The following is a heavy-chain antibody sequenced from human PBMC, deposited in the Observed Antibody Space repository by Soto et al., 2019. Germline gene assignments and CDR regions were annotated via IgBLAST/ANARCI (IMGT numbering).Heavy chain of an antibody. Sequence: QVQLVQSGAEVKEPGASVRVSWKASGYAFTSHTIHWARQAPGQGLEWMGWIVISNGSPRYAPQFQGRVTFGRDTSATTAYMELSSLTSEDTAVYYCAREPEDGVPGDYWGQGTPVVVSS. CDR3: AREPEDGVPGDY. V-gene: IGHV1-3*04. CDR1: GYAFTSHT. CDR2: IVISNGSP. J-gene: IGHJ4*02. D-gene: IGHD3-3*01.